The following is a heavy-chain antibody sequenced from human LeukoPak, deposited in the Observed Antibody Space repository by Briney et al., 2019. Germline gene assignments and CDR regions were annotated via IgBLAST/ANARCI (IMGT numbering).Heavy chain of an antibody. J-gene: IGHJ4*02. D-gene: IGHD2-2*02. V-gene: IGHV3-21*01. CDR2: TSTSGSYT. CDR3: AKHLLGYCSSATCYTFDY. CDR1: GFTFRSYS. Sequence: PGGSLRLSCAASGFTFRSYSMNWVRQAPGKGLEWVSSTSTSGSYTYYVDSVKGRFTISRDNSKNTLYLQMNSLRAEDTAVYYCAKHLLGYCSSATCYTFDYWGQGTLVTVSS.